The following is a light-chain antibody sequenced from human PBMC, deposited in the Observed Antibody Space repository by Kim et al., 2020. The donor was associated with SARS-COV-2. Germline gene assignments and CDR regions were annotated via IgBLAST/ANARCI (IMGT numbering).Light chain of an antibody. CDR1: QSVTSSY. CDR3: QQYGSSPFT. Sequence: EIVLTQSPGTLSLSPGEGVTLSCRASQSVTSSYLAWYQQKPGQAPRLIIYGASSRATGIPDRFSGSGSGTDFTLTISRLEPEDFAVYYCQQYGSSPFTFGPGTKVDIK. CDR2: GAS. J-gene: IGKJ3*01. V-gene: IGKV3-20*01.